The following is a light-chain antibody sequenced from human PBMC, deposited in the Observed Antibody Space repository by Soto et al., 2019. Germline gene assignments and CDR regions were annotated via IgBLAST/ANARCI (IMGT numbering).Light chain of an antibody. Sequence: QSALTQPASVSGSPGQSITISCTGTSSDVGGYNYVSWYQQHPGKAPKLMIYEVSNRPSGVSNRFSGSKSGNTASLTISGLTAEDEADYYCSSYTSSSLPVFGGGTKLTVL. CDR3: SSYTSSSLPV. CDR1: SSDVGGYNY. V-gene: IGLV2-14*01. J-gene: IGLJ2*01. CDR2: EVS.